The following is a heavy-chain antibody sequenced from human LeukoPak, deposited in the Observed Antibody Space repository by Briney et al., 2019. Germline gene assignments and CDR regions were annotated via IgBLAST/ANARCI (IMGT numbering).Heavy chain of an antibody. J-gene: IGHJ4*02. CDR3: AKVSLGTLHDGSRSYLDYHFDY. CDR1: GFTFDDYG. Sequence: GGSLRLSCAASGFTFDDYGMSWVRQAPGKGLEWVSGINWNGGSTGSADSVKGRFTISRDNAKNSLYLQMNSLRAEDTALYYCAKVSLGTLHDGSRSYLDYHFDYWGQGTLVTVSS. D-gene: IGHD3-10*01. CDR2: INWNGGST. V-gene: IGHV3-20*04.